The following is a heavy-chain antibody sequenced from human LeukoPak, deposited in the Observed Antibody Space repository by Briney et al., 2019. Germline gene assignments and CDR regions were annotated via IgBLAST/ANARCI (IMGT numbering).Heavy chain of an antibody. V-gene: IGHV3-23*01. CDR1: GFTFSSYG. Sequence: GGSLRLSCAASGFTFSSYGMSWVRQAPGKGLEWVSAISGSGGSTYYADSVKGRFTISRDNSKNTLYLQMNSLRAEDTAVYYCAKYRGYSYGLDYWGQGTLVTVSS. J-gene: IGHJ4*02. D-gene: IGHD5-18*01. CDR2: ISGSGGST. CDR3: AKYRGYSYGLDY.